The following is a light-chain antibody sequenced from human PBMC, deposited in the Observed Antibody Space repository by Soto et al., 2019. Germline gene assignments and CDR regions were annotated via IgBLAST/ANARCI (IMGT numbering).Light chain of an antibody. CDR3: AAWDDSLSAYYV. J-gene: IGLJ1*01. V-gene: IGLV1-47*01. CDR2: RNN. CDR1: SSNIGSNY. Sequence: QAVVTQPPSASGTPGQRVTISCSGSSSNIGSNYVYWYQQLPGTAPKLLIYRNNQRPSGVPDRFSGSKSGTSAFLAISGLRSEDEADYYCAAWDDSLSAYYVFGTGTKVTVL.